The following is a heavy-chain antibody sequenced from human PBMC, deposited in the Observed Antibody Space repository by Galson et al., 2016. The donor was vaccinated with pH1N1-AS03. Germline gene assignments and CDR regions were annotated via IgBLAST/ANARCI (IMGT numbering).Heavy chain of an antibody. V-gene: IGHV4-59*01. Sequence: TLSLTCTVSGGSISSYSWNWIRQPPGKGLEWIGSIYSIGGTNYNPSLESRITISVETSKNQFSLKLRSVTAADTAAYYCARATAVGPPYFDYWGQGTVATVSS. CDR1: GGSISSYS. CDR2: IYSIGGT. CDR3: ARATAVGPPYFDY. J-gene: IGHJ4*02. D-gene: IGHD6-13*01.